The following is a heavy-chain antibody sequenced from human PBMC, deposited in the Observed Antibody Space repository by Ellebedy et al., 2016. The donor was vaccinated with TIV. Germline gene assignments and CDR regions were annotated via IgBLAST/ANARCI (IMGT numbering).Heavy chain of an antibody. CDR1: GFDFSKYW. CDR2: ISYDESNR. J-gene: IGHJ6*02. Sequence: GGSLRLSXAASGFDFSKYWLSWVRQAPGKGLEWVADISYDESNRDYADSVKGRFTISRDNPKRTLYLQLHSLRPNDTAVYYCAKGNVLRGPPYGMDVWGQGTTVTVSS. V-gene: IGHV3-30*18. CDR3: AKGNVLRGPPYGMDV. D-gene: IGHD3-10*01.